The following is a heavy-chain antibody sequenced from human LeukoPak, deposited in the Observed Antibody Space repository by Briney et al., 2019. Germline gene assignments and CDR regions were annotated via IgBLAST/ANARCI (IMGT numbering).Heavy chain of an antibody. Sequence: SETLSLTCTVSGGSISSYYWSWIRQPPGKGLEWIGYIYYSGSTNYNPSLKSRVTISVDTSKNQFSLKLSSVTAEDTAVYYCARGQQLLSWGQGTLVTVSS. CDR3: ARGQQLLS. CDR2: IYYSGST. D-gene: IGHD6-13*01. V-gene: IGHV4-59*01. J-gene: IGHJ4*02. CDR1: GGSISSYY.